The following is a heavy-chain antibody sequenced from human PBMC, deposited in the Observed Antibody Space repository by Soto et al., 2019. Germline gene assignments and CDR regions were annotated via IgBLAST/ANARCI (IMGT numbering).Heavy chain of an antibody. V-gene: IGHV4-31*03. J-gene: IGHJ4*02. D-gene: IGHD6-19*01. CDR2: IYFTGTT. Sequence: SETLSLTCTVSGHSLSSGGYYWSWIRQHPGKGLEWVGYIYFTGTTLYNPSLKGRLAISVDTSKNQFSLKLTSVTAADTAVYYCARDWGSSGWPNWGQGVLVTVS. CDR3: ARDWGSSGWPN. CDR1: GHSLSSGGYY.